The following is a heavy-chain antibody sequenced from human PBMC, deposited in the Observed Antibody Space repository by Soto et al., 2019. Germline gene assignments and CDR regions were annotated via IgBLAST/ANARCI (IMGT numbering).Heavy chain of an antibody. D-gene: IGHD1-26*01. CDR2: INAGNGNT. Sequence: ASVKVSCKASGYTFTSYAMHWVRQAPGQRLEWMGWINAGNGNTKYSQKFQGRVTITRDTSASTAYMELSSLRSEDTAVYYCARGGSRYYYYGMDVWGHGTTVTVSS. CDR1: GYTFTSYA. V-gene: IGHV1-3*01. CDR3: ARGGSRYYYYGMDV. J-gene: IGHJ6*02.